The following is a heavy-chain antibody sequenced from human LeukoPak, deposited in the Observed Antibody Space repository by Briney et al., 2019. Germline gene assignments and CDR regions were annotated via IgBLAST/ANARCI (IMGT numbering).Heavy chain of an antibody. J-gene: IGHJ6*03. V-gene: IGHV1-2*02. D-gene: IGHD3-3*01. CDR2: LNPNSGGT. Sequence: SVQVSCHASGYTFPCYDMHWVRPAPGQGREWMGWLNPNSGGTNYAQKFQGRVTMTRDTSISTAYMELSRLRSDDTAVYYCARDHSAIFGVVIPRRLYYYIDVGGKGTTVTVS. CDR1: GYTFPCYD. CDR3: ARDHSAIFGVVIPRRLYYYIDV.